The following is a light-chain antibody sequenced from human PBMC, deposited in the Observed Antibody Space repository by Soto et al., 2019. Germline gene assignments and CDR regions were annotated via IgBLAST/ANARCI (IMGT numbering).Light chain of an antibody. J-gene: IGKJ2*01. CDR3: QQYGRSPPYT. Sequence: EIVLTQSPGTLSLSPGERATLSCRASQSVSSSYLARYQQKPGQAPRLLIYGASSRATGIPDRFSGSGSGTDFTLTISRLEPEDFAVYFCQQYGRSPPYTFGQGTKVEI. V-gene: IGKV3-20*01. CDR1: QSVSSSY. CDR2: GAS.